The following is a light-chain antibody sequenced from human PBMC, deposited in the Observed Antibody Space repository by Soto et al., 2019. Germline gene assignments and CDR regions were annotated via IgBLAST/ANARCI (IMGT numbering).Light chain of an antibody. CDR2: EVS. CDR3: SSYAGSNNYV. V-gene: IGLV2-8*01. Sequence: QSVLTRPPSASGSPGQSVTISCTGTSSDGGGYNYVSWYQQHPGKAPKLMIYEVSKRPSGVPDRFSGSKSGNTASLTVSGLQAEDEADYYCSSYAGSNNYVFGTGTKVTVL. J-gene: IGLJ1*01. CDR1: SSDGGGYNY.